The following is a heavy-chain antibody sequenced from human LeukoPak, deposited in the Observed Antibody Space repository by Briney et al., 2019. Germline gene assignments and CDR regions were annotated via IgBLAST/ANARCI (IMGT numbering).Heavy chain of an antibody. D-gene: IGHD2-15*01. CDR2: IYYSGST. V-gene: IGHV4-59*08. Sequence: SETLSLTCTVSGGSINSYYWSWIRQPPGKGLEWIGYIYYSGSTNYNPSLKSRLTISVNTSNNKFSLKLTSLTAADTAVYYCVRHLSAGRPAFDIWGQGTMVTVSS. J-gene: IGHJ3*02. CDR1: GGSINSYY. CDR3: VRHLSAGRPAFDI.